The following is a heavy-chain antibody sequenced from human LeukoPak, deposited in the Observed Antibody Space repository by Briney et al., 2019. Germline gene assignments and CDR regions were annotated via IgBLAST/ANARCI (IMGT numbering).Heavy chain of an antibody. CDR1: VFTFSYHT. Sequence: GGSLRLSRTASVFTFSYHTMNWVRPSPGKGLEWISSISPRGNSKYHVDSVKGGFTPSRDNARNSLYLEMDSLRADDTALYYGARDFPGESGAGGYWGQGTLVTVSP. J-gene: IGHJ4*02. V-gene: IGHV3-21*06. CDR3: ARDFPGESGAGGY. CDR2: ISPRGNSK. D-gene: IGHD3-10*01.